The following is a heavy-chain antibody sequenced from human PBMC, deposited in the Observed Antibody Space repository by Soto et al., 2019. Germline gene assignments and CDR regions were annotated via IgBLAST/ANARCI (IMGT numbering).Heavy chain of an antibody. V-gene: IGHV3-30*18. CDR1: GFTFSRYG. CDR2: MSYDGNNK. CDR3: AKGFLSGGYCADGVCYHFDY. Sequence: QVQLVESGGGVVQPGGSLRLSCAASGFTFSRYGMHWVRQAPGKGLEWVAVMSYDGNNKYYADSVKGRFTVSRDNCRSTQYLQLNSLKVEDTAVYFCAKGFLSGGYCADGVCYHFDYWGQGTPVTVSS. J-gene: IGHJ4*02. D-gene: IGHD2-8*01.